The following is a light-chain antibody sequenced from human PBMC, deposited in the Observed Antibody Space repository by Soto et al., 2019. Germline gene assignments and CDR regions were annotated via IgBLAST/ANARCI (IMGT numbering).Light chain of an antibody. CDR3: CSYAPISTVV. CDR2: EDN. Sequence: QSVLTQPASVSGSPGQSITISCTGTSSDVGSYNLVSWYQQHPCKAPKLMIYEDNTRPSGVSNRFSGSKSGNTASLTISGLQSEDEAHYYCCSYAPISTVVFGGGTKLTGL. V-gene: IGLV2-23*01. J-gene: IGLJ3*02. CDR1: SSDVGSYNL.